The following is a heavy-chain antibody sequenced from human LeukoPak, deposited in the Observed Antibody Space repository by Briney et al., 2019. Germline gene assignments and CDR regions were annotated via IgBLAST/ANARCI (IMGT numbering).Heavy chain of an antibody. Sequence: KPSGTLSLTCTVSGGSISSYYWGWIRQPPREGLEWFGFFYNTRSTNYNPSLKSRVTISFDTSKNQFSLKLNSVTAADTAVYYCARQGPLTTAVTTRTNPFDYWGQGTLVTVSS. V-gene: IGHV4-59*08. CDR2: FYNTRST. D-gene: IGHD4-11*01. J-gene: IGHJ4*02. CDR3: ARQGPLTTAVTTRTNPFDY. CDR1: GGSISSYY.